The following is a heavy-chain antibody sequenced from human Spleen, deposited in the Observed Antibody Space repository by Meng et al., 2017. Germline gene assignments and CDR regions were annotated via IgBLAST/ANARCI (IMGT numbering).Heavy chain of an antibody. Sequence: GESLKISCAASGFTFSSNSMNWVRQAPGKGLEWVSSISSSGNYILYADSVKGRFTISRDNAKNSLYLQMNSLRAEDTALYYCARDNENYYDSSGYYYIDYWGQGTLVTVSS. CDR3: ARDNENYYDSSGYYYIDY. J-gene: IGHJ4*02. D-gene: IGHD3-22*01. CDR1: GFTFSSNS. CDR2: ISSSGNYI. V-gene: IGHV3-21*01.